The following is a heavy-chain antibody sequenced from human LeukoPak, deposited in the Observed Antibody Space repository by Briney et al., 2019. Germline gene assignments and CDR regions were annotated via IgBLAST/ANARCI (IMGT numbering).Heavy chain of an antibody. CDR3: ARDAGTHGSGSYPPY. J-gene: IGHJ4*01. Sequence: GGTLRLSCAASGFTFSNYAWHWVRQAPGKGLEWVAHISYRGTNNYYPAFVKRRFTISRDNSKNTLYLQMNSLRAEDTAVYFCARDAGTHGSGSYPPYSGQGTLAT. D-gene: IGHD3-10*01. CDR1: GFTFSNYA. V-gene: IGHV3-30*04. CDR2: ISYRGTNN.